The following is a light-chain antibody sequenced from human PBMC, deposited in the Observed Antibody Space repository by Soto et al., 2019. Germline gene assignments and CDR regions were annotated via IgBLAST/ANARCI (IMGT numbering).Light chain of an antibody. CDR3: ETLDSNTHTV. CDR1: SGHSSYI. V-gene: IGLV4-60*02. J-gene: IGLJ3*02. Sequence: QPVLTQSSSASASLGSSVKLTCTLSSGHSSYIIAWHQQQPGKAPRYLMKLEGSGSYNKGSGVPDRFSGSSSGADRYLTIFNRQCEDEADYFETLDSNTHTVCGGGTKLNVL. CDR2: LEGSGSY.